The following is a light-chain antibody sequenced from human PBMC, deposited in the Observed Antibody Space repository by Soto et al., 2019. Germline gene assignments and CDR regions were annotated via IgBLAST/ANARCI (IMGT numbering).Light chain of an antibody. Sequence: QSALTQPRSVSGSPGQSVTISCTGTSSDVGGYNYVSWYQQHPGKAPKLMIYDVSKRPSGVPDRFSGSKSGNTASLTISGLQAEDEADYYCCSYAGSSAFPFVFGTGTQLTVL. CDR2: DVS. CDR3: CSYAGSSAFPFV. V-gene: IGLV2-11*01. J-gene: IGLJ1*01. CDR1: SSDVGGYNY.